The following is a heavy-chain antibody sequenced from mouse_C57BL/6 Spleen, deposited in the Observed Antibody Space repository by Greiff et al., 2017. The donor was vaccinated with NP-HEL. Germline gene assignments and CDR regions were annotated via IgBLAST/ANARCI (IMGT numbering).Heavy chain of an antibody. Sequence: QVQLQQPGAELVRPGSSVKLSCKASGYTFTSYWMDWVKQRPGQGLEWIGNIYPSDSETHYNQKFKDKATLTVDKSSSTAYMQLSSLTSEDSAVYYCASSYDGGYFDVWGTGTTVTVSS. CDR1: GYTFTSYW. CDR2: IYPSDSET. D-gene: IGHD2-3*01. CDR3: ASSYDGGYFDV. J-gene: IGHJ1*03. V-gene: IGHV1-61*01.